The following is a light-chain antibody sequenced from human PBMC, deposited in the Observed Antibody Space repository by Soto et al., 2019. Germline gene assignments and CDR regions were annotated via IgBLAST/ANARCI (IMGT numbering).Light chain of an antibody. J-gene: IGKJ2*01. V-gene: IGKV3-11*01. CDR3: QQRSNWPRT. CDR1: QSVGSS. Sequence: EIVLTQSPATLSLSPGERATLSCRASQSVGSSLAWFQHKPGQAPRLLIYDASNRATGIPARFSGSVSGTDFTLTISILAPEDFAVYYCQQRSNWPRTFGHGTKLEIK. CDR2: DAS.